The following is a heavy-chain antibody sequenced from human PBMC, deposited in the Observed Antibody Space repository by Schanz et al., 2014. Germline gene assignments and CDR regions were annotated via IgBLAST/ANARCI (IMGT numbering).Heavy chain of an antibody. J-gene: IGHJ2*01. D-gene: IGHD5-18*01. CDR1: GFTFSTFA. CDR2: ISNNGDST. V-gene: IGHV3-64D*06. CDR3: GRAGTGMAGWYFEL. Sequence: EVQLVESGGDLVQPGGSLRLSCSASGFTFSTFAMHWVRQAPGKGLEYISAISNNGDSTYYADSVKGRFTISRDNSKNTLFLQRSSLRVDDMAVYYCGRAGTGMAGWYFELWGRGTLVTVSS.